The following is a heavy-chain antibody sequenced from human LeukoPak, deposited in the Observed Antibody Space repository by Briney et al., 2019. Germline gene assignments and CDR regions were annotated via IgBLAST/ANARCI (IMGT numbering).Heavy chain of an antibody. CDR2: IKSKTNGGTT. D-gene: IGHD6-6*01. CDR3: TTEYSSSYNWFNP. J-gene: IGHJ5*02. CDR1: GFTFSNAW. V-gene: IGHV3-15*01. Sequence: PGGSLRLSCAASGFTFSNAWMAWVRQAPGKGLEWVGRIKSKTNGGTTDYPAPVKGRFTISRDDSKNTLYLQMNSLKIEDTAVYYSTTEYSSSYNWFNPWGQGTLVTVSS.